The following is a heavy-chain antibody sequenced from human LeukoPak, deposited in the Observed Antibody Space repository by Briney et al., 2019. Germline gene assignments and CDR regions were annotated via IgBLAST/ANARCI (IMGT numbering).Heavy chain of an antibody. D-gene: IGHD3-9*01. CDR1: RYTFTDYS. CDR3: ARDYVLRYFDWLLGPYYYMDV. CDR2: SNPKSGVT. Sequence: APVKVSYKAFRYTFTDYSMHWVRQSPGHGLEWRGGSNPKSGVTNNAQKFQGRVTMTRDTSTSTVYMELSSLRSEDTAVYYCARDYVLRYFDWLLGPYYYMDVWGKGTTVTISS. V-gene: IGHV1-2*02. J-gene: IGHJ6*03.